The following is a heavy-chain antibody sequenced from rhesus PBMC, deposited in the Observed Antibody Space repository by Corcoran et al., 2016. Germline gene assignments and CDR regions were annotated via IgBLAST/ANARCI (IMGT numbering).Heavy chain of an antibody. D-gene: IGHD3-9*01. J-gene: IGHJ5-1*01. CDR1: GGTISSGYYY. CDR3: ARDLITRMIRSRFDV. Sequence: QVQLQESGPGVVKPSETLSLTCAVSGGTISSGYYYWSWIRPPQGKGREWIGGFYSNSESTNSNPSLKSRVTISKDTSKNQFSLKLSSVTATDTAVYYCARDLITRMIRSRFDVWGPGVLVTVSS. CDR2: FYSNSEST. V-gene: IGHV4S12*01.